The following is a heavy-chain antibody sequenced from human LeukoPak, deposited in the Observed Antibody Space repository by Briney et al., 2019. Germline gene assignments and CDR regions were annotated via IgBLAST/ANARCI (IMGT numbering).Heavy chain of an antibody. J-gene: IGHJ4*02. V-gene: IGHV3-23*01. CDR3: AKDFRSSGSYFDY. CDR2: IRGGGGET. D-gene: IGHD6-13*01. CDR1: AFAFSSNG. Sequence: GGSLRLSCVASAFAFSSNGMSWVRQAPGKGLEWVASIRGGGGETFYADSVKGRFTISRDNSKNSLYLQMNSLRAEDTAVYYCAKDFRSSGSYFDYWGQGTLVTVSS.